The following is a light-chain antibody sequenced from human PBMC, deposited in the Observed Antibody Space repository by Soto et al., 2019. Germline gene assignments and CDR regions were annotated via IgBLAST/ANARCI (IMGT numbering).Light chain of an antibody. CDR1: STDVGNYNL. V-gene: IGLV2-23*01. CDR3: CSYAGSTTYVL. J-gene: IGLJ3*02. Sequence: QSALTQPASVSGSPGQSITISCTGTSTDVGNYNLVSWYQHHPGKAPKLMIYDDTKRPSGVSNRFSGSKSGNMASLTISGLQAEDEADYHCCSYAGSTTYVLFGGGTKLTGL. CDR2: DDT.